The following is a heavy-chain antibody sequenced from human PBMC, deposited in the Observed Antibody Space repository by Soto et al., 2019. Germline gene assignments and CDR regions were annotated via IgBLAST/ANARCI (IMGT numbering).Heavy chain of an antibody. CDR1: GFTFSNYA. CDR2: ISASGTGT. Sequence: EVQLLDSGGGLVQPGGSLRLSCAASGFTFSNYAMNWVRQAPGKGLEWVSAISASGTGTDYADSVKGRFTISRDNSKNMLYLQMNSLSAEDTAVYYCAKVPLPPYYFDYWGQGTLVTVSS. CDR3: AKVPLPPYYFDY. V-gene: IGHV3-23*01. J-gene: IGHJ4*02.